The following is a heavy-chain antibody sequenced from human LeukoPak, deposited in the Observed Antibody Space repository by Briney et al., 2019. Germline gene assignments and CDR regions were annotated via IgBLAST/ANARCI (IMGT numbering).Heavy chain of an antibody. CDR2: INPNSGGT. Sequence: ASVKVSCKASGYSFTGYYMHWVRQAPGQGPEWMGWINPNSGGTNYAQTFQGRVTMTRDTSINTVFMELSRLRSDDTAVYYCARVLYGDHFDCWGQGTLVTVSS. CDR1: GYSFTGYY. D-gene: IGHD4-17*01. J-gene: IGHJ4*02. V-gene: IGHV1-2*02. CDR3: ARVLYGDHFDC.